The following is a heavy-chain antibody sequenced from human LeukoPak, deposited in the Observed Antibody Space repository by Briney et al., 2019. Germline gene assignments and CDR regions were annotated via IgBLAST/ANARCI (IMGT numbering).Heavy chain of an antibody. CDR2: IIPIFGTA. CDR3: ASHHYYDSSGYYYYYYMDV. Sequence: ASVKVSCKASGGTFSSYAISWVRQAPGQGLEWMGGIIPIFGTANYAQKFQGRVTITTDESTSTAYMELSSLRSEDTAVYYCASHHYYDSSGYYYYYYMDVWGKGTTVTVSS. CDR1: GGTFSSYA. V-gene: IGHV1-69*05. J-gene: IGHJ6*03. D-gene: IGHD3-22*01.